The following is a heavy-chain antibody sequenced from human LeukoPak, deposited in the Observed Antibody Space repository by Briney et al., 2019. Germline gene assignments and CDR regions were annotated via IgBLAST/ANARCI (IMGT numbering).Heavy chain of an antibody. CDR1: GFTINKYG. Sequence: GGSLRLSCAASGFTINKYGIHWVRQAPGKGLEWVALISHDGENKFYADSVKGRFTISRDNSKNTLYLQMNSLRAEDTAVYYCARASGPFDYWGQGTLVTVSS. V-gene: IGHV3-33*01. J-gene: IGHJ4*02. CDR2: ISHDGENK. CDR3: ARASGPFDY.